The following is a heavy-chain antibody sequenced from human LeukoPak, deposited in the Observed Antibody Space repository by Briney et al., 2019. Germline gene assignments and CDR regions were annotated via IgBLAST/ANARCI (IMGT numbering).Heavy chain of an antibody. Sequence: GGSLRLSCAASGFDCSRYWMTWVRQGPGEGLEWVANIEQDGGEEYYVDSVKGRFTISRDNAKNSLYLQMNSLRVEDTAVYYCARGRYVDWLFDYWGQGTLVTVSS. J-gene: IGHJ4*02. V-gene: IGHV3-7*03. D-gene: IGHD3-9*01. CDR1: GFDCSRYW. CDR2: IEQDGGEE. CDR3: ARGRYVDWLFDY.